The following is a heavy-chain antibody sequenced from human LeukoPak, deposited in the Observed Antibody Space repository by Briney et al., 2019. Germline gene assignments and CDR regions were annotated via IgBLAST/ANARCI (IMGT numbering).Heavy chain of an antibody. CDR1: GGSISSSSYY. J-gene: IGHJ3*02. CDR2: IYYSGST. D-gene: IGHD2-8*02. Sequence: SETLSLTCTVSGGSISSSSYYWGWIRQPPGNGLEWIGSIYYSGSTYYNPSLKSRVTISVDTSKNQFSLKLSSVTAADTAVYYCARDQPYMPPFSVVRRGVKGDNDAFDIWGQGTMVTVSS. V-gene: IGHV4-39*07. CDR3: ARDQPYMPPFSVVRRGVKGDNDAFDI.